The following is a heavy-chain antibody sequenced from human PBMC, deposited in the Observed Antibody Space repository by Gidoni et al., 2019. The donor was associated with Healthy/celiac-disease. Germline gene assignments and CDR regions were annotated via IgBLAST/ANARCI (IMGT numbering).Heavy chain of an antibody. CDR3: AKDRVGAARDAFGI. CDR1: GSTFSSYA. V-gene: IGHV3-23*01. CDR2: ISGSGGST. Sequence: EVQLLESGGGLLRPGGSLRLSCVASGSTFSSYAMSWVRQVPGKGRGWVSAISGSGGSTYYADYVKGRFTISRDNSKNTEYLQMNSLRAEDTAVYYCAKDRVGAARDAFGIWGQGTMVTVSS. J-gene: IGHJ3*02. D-gene: IGHD6-6*01.